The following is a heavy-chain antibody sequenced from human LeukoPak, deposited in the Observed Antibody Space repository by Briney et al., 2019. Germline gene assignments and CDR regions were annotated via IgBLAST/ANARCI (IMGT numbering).Heavy chain of an antibody. CDR3: ARDQGGALWLLF. J-gene: IGHJ4*02. V-gene: IGHV3-21*01. CDR1: GFTFSTYS. D-gene: IGHD5-18*01. Sequence: GGSLRLSCAASGFTFSTYSMSWVRQAPGKGLEWVSSISSSSSYIYYADSVKGRFTISRDNAKNSLYLQMNSLRAEDTAVYYCARDQGGALWLLFWGQGTLVTVSS. CDR2: ISSSSSYI.